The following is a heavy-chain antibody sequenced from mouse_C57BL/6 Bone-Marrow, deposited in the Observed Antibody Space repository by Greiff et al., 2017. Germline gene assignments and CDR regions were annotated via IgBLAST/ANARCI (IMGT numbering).Heavy chain of an antibody. J-gene: IGHJ2*01. V-gene: IGHV1-80*01. CDR2: IYPGDGDT. CDR3: ARDWDYVDY. CDR1: GYAFSTYW. D-gene: IGHD4-1*01. Sequence: QVQLQQSGAELVKPGASVKISCTVSGYAFSTYWMNWVKPRPGKGLEWIGQIYPGDGDTNYNGKFKGKATLTADKSSSTAYMQLSSLTSEDSAVYFCARDWDYVDYGGKGTTLTVSA.